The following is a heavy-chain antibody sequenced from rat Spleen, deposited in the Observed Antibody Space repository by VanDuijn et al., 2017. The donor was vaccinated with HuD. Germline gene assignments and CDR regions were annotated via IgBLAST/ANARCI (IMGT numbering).Heavy chain of an antibody. CDR1: VYSITSSYR. Sequence: QLQESGPGLVKPSQSLSLTCSVTVYSITSSYRWNWIRKFPGNKLEWMGYINGAGSTNYNPSLKSRISITRDTSKNQFFLQVNSVTTEETATYYCARSDGVHYYLPFADWGQGTLVTASS. J-gene: IGHJ3*01. CDR3: ARSDGVHYYLPFAD. CDR2: INGAGST. D-gene: IGHD1-1*01. V-gene: IGHV3-3*01.